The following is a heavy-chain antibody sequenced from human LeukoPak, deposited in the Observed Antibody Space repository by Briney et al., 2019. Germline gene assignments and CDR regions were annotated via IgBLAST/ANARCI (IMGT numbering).Heavy chain of an antibody. J-gene: IGHJ5*02. Sequence: PSETLSLTCTVSDGSISRYYWNWIRQPPGKALEWIGYVYYSGTTNYNPSLKSRVTISVDSSQNQFSLKLTSVTAADTAVYYCARQSLGPSRSGSSNNWFDPWGQGALVTVSS. V-gene: IGHV4-59*08. CDR3: ARQSLGPSRSGSSNNWFDP. CDR2: VYYSGTT. CDR1: DGSISRYY. D-gene: IGHD3-10*01.